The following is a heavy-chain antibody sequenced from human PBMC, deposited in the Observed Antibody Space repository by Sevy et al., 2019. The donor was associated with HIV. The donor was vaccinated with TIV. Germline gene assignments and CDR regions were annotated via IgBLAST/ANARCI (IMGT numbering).Heavy chain of an antibody. J-gene: IGHJ4*02. CDR3: AKPHLSEAGAGYFDY. Sequence: GGSLRLSCAASGFTFSNYDMYWVRQAPGKGLEWVAFVRFDGRTQYYADSVRGRFTISRDDSKNILYLQMSSLKVEDTAIYYCAKPHLSEAGAGYFDYWGQGTLVTVSS. CDR1: GFTFSNYD. V-gene: IGHV3-30*02. D-gene: IGHD6-13*01. CDR2: VRFDGRTQ.